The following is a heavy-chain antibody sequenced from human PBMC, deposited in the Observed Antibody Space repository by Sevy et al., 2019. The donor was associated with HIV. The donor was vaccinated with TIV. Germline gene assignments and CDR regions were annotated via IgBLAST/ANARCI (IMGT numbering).Heavy chain of an antibody. CDR3: AGGGFLSRY. D-gene: IGHD2-15*01. V-gene: IGHV3-7*01. Sequence: GSLRLSCAASGFTFSDSWMTWVRQGPGKGLEWVANINQAGSDKYYVDSVRGRFTISRDNAKNSLYLQMNSLRVEDTALYYCAGGGFLSRYWGQGSLVTVSS. J-gene: IGHJ4*02. CDR2: INQAGSDK. CDR1: GFTFSDSW.